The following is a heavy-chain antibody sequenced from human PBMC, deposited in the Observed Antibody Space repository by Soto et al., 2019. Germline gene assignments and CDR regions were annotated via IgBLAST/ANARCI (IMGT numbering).Heavy chain of an antibody. Sequence: GGSLRLSCAASGFTFSSYGMHWVRQAPGKGLEWVAVIWYDGSNKYYADSVKGRFTISRDNSKNTLYLQMNSLRAEDTAVYYCARELPGRTTMDVWGQGTTVTVSS. CDR1: GFTFSSYG. D-gene: IGHD2-15*01. CDR3: ARELPGRTTMDV. J-gene: IGHJ6*02. V-gene: IGHV3-33*01. CDR2: IWYDGSNK.